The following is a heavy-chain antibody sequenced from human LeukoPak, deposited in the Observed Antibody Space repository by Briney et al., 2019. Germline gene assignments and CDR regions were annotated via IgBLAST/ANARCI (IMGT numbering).Heavy chain of an antibody. Sequence: PGGSLRLSCAASGFTFSSYSMNWVRQAPGKGLEWVSSISSSSSYIYYADSVKGRFTISRDNSKNTLYLQMNSLRAEDTAVYYFARDPVDGWLGLWIYYYYYMDVWGKGTTVTVSS. CDR3: ARDPVDGWLGLWIYYYYYMDV. V-gene: IGHV3-21*04. D-gene: IGHD5-12*01. J-gene: IGHJ6*03. CDR2: ISSSSSYI. CDR1: GFTFSSYS.